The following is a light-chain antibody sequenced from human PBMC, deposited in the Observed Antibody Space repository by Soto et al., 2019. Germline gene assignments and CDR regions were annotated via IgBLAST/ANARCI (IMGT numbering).Light chain of an antibody. J-gene: IGLJ3*02. CDR1: SSDIGYYNY. Sequence: QSALTQPASVSGSPGQWITISSTGTSSDIGYYNYVSWYRQDPGKAPKLILYEVSNRPSGVSNRFSGSKSGNTASLTISGLQAEDEADYYCSSYARSSSLVVFGGGTKLTVL. CDR2: EVS. CDR3: SSYARSSSLVV. V-gene: IGLV2-14*01.